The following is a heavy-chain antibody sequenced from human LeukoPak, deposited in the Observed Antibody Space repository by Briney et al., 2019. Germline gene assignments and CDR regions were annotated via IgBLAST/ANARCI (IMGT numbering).Heavy chain of an antibody. V-gene: IGHV4-34*01. CDR2: INHSGST. CDR1: GGSFSGYY. Sequence: PSETLSLTCAVYGGSFSGYYWSWIRQPPGKGLEWIGEINHSGSTNYNPSLKSRVTISVDTSKNQFSLKLSSVTAADTAVYYCARGVNRRDDYWGQGTLVTVSS. CDR3: ARGVNRRDDY. D-gene: IGHD1-14*01. J-gene: IGHJ4*02.